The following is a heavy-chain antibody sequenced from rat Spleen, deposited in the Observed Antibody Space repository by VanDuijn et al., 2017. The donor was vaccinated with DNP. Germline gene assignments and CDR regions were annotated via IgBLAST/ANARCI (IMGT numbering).Heavy chain of an antibody. D-gene: IGHD1-12*03. CDR1: GFTFSAYY. V-gene: IGHV5-22*01. CDR2: IGSAAYAP. Sequence: EVQLVESGGGLVQPGRSLKLSCAASGFTFSAYYMAWVRQAPAKGLEWVAYIGSAAYAPYYGDSVKGRFTISRDNAKSTLYLQMNSLRSEDTATYYCARHEYDGYYHVFDYWGQGVMVTVSS. J-gene: IGHJ2*01. CDR3: ARHEYDGYYHVFDY.